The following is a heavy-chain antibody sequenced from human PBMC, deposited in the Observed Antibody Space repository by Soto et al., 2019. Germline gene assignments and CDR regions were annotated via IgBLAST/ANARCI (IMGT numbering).Heavy chain of an antibody. D-gene: IGHD1-7*01. CDR1: GFTFSSYS. CDR3: ARDPWPLTGTTGYYYGMDF. J-gene: IGHJ6*02. V-gene: IGHV3-21*01. Sequence: GGSLRLSCAASGFTFSSYSMNWVRQAPGKGLEWVSSISSSSSYIYYADSVKGRFTISRDNAKNSLYLQMNSLRAEDTAVYYCARDPWPLTGTTGYYYGMDFWGQGTTVTVSS. CDR2: ISSSSSYI.